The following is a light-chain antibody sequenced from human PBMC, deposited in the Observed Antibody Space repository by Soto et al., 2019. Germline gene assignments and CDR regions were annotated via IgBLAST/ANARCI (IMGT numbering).Light chain of an antibody. CDR2: GAS. CDR3: PQYGSSPPT. J-gene: IGKJ1*01. CDR1: QSISSNS. Sequence: EIVLTQSPDTLSLSPGERATLSCRASQSISSNSLAWYQRKPGQAPRLLIYGASSRATGFPDRFSGSGSGTDCTLTISTLEPAYFAVYYCPQYGSSPPTFGHGNTVAIK. V-gene: IGKV3-20*01.